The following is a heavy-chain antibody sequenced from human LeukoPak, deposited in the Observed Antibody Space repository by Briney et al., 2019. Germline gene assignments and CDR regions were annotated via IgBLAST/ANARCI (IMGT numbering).Heavy chain of an antibody. V-gene: IGHV4-39*07. CDR1: GGSISSSSYY. CDR3: ARDPIAAADPFDY. Sequence: SETLSLTCTVSGGSISSSSYYWGWIRQPPGKGLEWIGSIYYSGSTYYNPSLKSRVTISVDTSKNQFSLKLSSVTAADTAMYYCARDPIAAADPFDYWGQGTLVTVSS. J-gene: IGHJ4*02. D-gene: IGHD6-13*01. CDR2: IYYSGST.